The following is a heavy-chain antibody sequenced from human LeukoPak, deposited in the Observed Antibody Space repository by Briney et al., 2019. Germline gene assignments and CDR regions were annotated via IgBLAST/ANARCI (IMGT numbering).Heavy chain of an antibody. V-gene: IGHV1-69*06. J-gene: IGHJ3*02. CDR3: ARDKFSDAFDI. CDR1: GGTFSSYA. CDR2: IIPIFGTA. Sequence: GASVKVSCKASGGTFSSYAISWVRQAPGQGLEWMGGIIPIFGTANYAQKFQGRVTITADKSTSTAYMELSSLRSEDTAVYYCARDKFSDAFDIWGQGTMVTVSS. D-gene: IGHD3-10*01.